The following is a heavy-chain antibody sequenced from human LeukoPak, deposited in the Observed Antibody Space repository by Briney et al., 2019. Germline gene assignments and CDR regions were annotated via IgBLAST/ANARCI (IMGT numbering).Heavy chain of an antibody. Sequence: ASVKVSCKASGYTFDGYYVHWVRQAPGQGLEWMGWINPNSGGTNYAQKFQGRVTITRDTSISTAYMELSRLRSDDTAVYYCARDRGGGYSYGYLSYWGQGTLVTVSS. CDR1: GYTFDGYY. D-gene: IGHD5-18*01. CDR2: INPNSGGT. V-gene: IGHV1-2*02. J-gene: IGHJ4*02. CDR3: ARDRGGGYSYGYLSY.